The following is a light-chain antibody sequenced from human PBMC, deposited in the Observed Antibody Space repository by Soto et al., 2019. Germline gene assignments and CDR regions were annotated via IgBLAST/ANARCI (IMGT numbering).Light chain of an antibody. Sequence: EFVLTQSPGTLSLSPGERATLSCRASQTVRNNYLAWYQQKPGQAPRLLIYDASSRATVIPERFSGGGSGTDFTLTVGRLETGDFAVYYCQKFSSYPLTFGGGTKVEVK. J-gene: IGKJ4*01. CDR2: DAS. CDR3: QKFSSYPLT. CDR1: QTVRNNY. V-gene: IGKV3-20*01.